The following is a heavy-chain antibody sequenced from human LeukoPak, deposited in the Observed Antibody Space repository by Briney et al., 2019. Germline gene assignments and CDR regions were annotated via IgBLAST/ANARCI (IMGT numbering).Heavy chain of an antibody. CDR2: ISYDGSNK. CDR3: AREGDGYNRFDY. J-gene: IGHJ4*02. Sequence: GRSLRLSCAASGFTFSSYAMHWVRQAPGKGLEWVAVISYDGSNKYYADSVEGRFTISRDNSKNTLYLQMNSLRAEDTAVYYCAREGDGYNRFDYWGQGTLVTVSS. CDR1: GFTFSSYA. V-gene: IGHV3-30*04. D-gene: IGHD5-24*01.